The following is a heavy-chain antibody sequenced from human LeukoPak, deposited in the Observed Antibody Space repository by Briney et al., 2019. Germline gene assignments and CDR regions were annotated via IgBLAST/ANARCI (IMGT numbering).Heavy chain of an antibody. CDR1: GFTFSSYA. Sequence: GGSLRLSCAASGFTFSSYAMSWVRQAPGKGLEWVSTINNHGDSTYYADSVKGRFTISRSNSRNTLYLQMSTLRAEDTGVYYCATSSTLIVVVPTAIRDYWGEGSLVTV. J-gene: IGHJ4*02. CDR3: ATSSTLIVVVPTAIRDY. V-gene: IGHV3-23*01. CDR2: INNHGDST. D-gene: IGHD2-2*02.